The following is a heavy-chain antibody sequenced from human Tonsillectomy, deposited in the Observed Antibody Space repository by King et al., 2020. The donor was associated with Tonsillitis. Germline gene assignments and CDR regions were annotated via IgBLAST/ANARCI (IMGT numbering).Heavy chain of an antibody. CDR2: IYRVCST. J-gene: IGHJ3*02. V-gene: IGHV3-53*01. D-gene: IGHD6-13*01. Sequence: DVQLVESGGGLIKPGGSRRISCASSGFTVSSHYMSWGRQAPGKGLEGVSVIYRVCSTYYADSVKGRFTISRENSKNTLCLHSNSLRAEDTAVYYCAREGAAAGTERIGAFDIWGQGTMVTVSS. CDR3: AREGAAAGTERIGAFDI. CDR1: GFTVSSHY.